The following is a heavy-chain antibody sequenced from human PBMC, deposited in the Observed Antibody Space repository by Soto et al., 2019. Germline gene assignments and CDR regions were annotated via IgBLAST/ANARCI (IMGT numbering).Heavy chain of an antibody. J-gene: IGHJ4*02. CDR1: GGTFSSYA. CDR2: IIPIFGTA. D-gene: IGHD3-3*01. CDR3: ASIVRFLEWWDFDY. Sequence: QVQLVQSGAEVKKPGSSVKVSCKASGGTFSSYAISWVRQAPGHGLEWMGGIIPIFGTANYAQKFKGRVKITVNEYPCPDYMELSSLRSEDTVLYYCASIVRFLEWWDFDYWGKGTLVTVSS. V-gene: IGHV1-69*01.